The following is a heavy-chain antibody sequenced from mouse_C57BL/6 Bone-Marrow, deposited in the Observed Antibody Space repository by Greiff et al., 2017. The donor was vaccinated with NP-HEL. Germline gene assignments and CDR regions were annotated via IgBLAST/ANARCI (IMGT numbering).Heavy chain of an antibody. CDR1: GYTFTSYW. CDR2: IDPSDSYT. Sequence: VQLQQPGAELVKPGASVKLSCKASGYTFTSYWMQWVKQRPGQGLEWIGEIDPSDSYTNYNQKFKGKATLTLDTSSSTAYMQLSSLTSEDSAVYYCARDWYFDVWGTGTTVTVSS. J-gene: IGHJ1*03. CDR3: ARDWYFDV. V-gene: IGHV1-50*01.